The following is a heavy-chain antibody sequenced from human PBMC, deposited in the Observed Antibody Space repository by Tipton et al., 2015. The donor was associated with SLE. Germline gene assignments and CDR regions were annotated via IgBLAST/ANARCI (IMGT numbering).Heavy chain of an antibody. J-gene: IGHJ4*02. Sequence: TLSLTCAVSGGSITIGGYAWSWIRQPPGKGLEWIGYIHHSGSTYYNPSLKSRVTLSVDTSENQFSLKLTSVTAADTAVYYCARGLLEPGDYWGQGTLVTVSS. CDR1: GGSITIGGYA. CDR3: ARGLLEPGDY. CDR2: IHHSGST. D-gene: IGHD1-1*01. V-gene: IGHV4-30-2*01.